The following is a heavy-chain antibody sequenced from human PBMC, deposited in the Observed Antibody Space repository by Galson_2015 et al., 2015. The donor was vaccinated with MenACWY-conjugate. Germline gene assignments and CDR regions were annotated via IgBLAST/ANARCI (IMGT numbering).Heavy chain of an antibody. D-gene: IGHD1-7*01. J-gene: IGHJ3*02. V-gene: IGHV3-53*01. Sequence: SLRLSCAVSGFTVSSNYMSWVRQAPGKGLEWVSVIYSGGSTYYADSVKGRFTISRDNAKNTLFLQMNTLRAEDTAMYYCARLPITGTTRYAFEMWGQGTMVTVSS. CDR2: IYSGGST. CDR3: ARLPITGTTRYAFEM. CDR1: GFTVSSNY.